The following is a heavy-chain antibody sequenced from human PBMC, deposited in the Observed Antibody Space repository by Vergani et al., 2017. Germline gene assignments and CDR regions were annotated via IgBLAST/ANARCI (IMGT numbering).Heavy chain of an antibody. CDR1: GFTFSSYA. V-gene: IGHV3-23*03. CDR2: IYSGGSST. CDR3: VKGKFVRGVISPRSYYFDY. D-gene: IGHD3-10*01. Sequence: EVQLLESGGGLVQPGGSLRLSCAASGFTFSSYAMSWVRQAPGKGLEWVSVIYSGGSSTYYADSVKGRFTISRDNSKNTLYLQMNNLRAEDTAVYYCVKGKFVRGVISPRSYYFDYWGQGTLVTVSS. J-gene: IGHJ4*02.